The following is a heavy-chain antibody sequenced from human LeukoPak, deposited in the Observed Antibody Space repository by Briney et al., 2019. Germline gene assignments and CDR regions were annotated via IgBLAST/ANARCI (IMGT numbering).Heavy chain of an antibody. V-gene: IGHV4-34*01. CDR1: GFTFSDYY. CDR3: ARDLGGSYSSETWFDP. CDR2: INHSGST. D-gene: IGHD1-26*01. Sequence: GSLRLSCAASGFTFSDYYMSWIRQPPGKGLEWIGEINHSGSTNYNPPLKSRVAISVDTSKNRFSLRLSSVTAADTAVYYCARDLGGSYSSETWFDPWGQGTLVTVSS. J-gene: IGHJ5*02.